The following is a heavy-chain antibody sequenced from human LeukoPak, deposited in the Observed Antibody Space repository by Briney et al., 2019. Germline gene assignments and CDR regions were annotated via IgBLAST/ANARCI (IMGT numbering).Heavy chain of an antibody. CDR2: ISWHSGTI. CDR1: GFTFDDYA. J-gene: IGHJ5*02. Sequence: GGSLRLSCAASGFTFDDYAMHWVRQAPGKGLEWVSGISWHSGTIDYADSVKGRFTISRDNAKNSLYLQMNSLRAEDTAFYYCTRGAGSGWYFFYTSWGQGTLVTVSS. D-gene: IGHD6-19*01. CDR3: TRGAGSGWYFFYTS. V-gene: IGHV3-9*01.